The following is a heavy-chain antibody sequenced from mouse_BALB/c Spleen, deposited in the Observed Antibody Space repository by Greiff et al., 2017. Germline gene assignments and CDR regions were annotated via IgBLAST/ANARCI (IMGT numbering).Heavy chain of an antibody. CDR3: AHYYYAMDY. Sequence: VQLQEFGPELVKPGASVRISCKASGYTFTSYYIHWVKQRPGQGLEWIGWIYPGNVNTKYNEKFKGKATLTADKSSSTAYIQLSSLTSEDSAVYFCAHYYYAMDYWGQGTSVTVSS. J-gene: IGHJ4*01. D-gene: IGHD1-2*01. CDR2: IYPGNVNT. V-gene: IGHV1S56*01. CDR1: GYTFTSYY.